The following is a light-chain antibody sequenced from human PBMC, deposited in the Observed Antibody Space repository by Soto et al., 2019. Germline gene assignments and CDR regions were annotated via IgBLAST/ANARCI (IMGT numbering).Light chain of an antibody. Sequence: DIVMTQSPDSLAVSLGERATINCKSSQSVLHSSNNKNYLAWYQQKPGQPPKLLIYWASTRESGVPDRFSGSGSGTDFTLTISSLQAEDVAVYYCQQYYSIPPTLGGGTKVDIK. CDR3: QQYYSIPPT. J-gene: IGKJ4*01. V-gene: IGKV4-1*01. CDR1: QSVLHSSNNKNY. CDR2: WAS.